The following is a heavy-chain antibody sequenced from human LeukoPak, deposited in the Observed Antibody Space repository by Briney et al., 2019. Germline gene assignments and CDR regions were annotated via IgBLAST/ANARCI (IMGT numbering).Heavy chain of an antibody. V-gene: IGHV3-21*01. CDR2: ISSYSTYI. CDR1: GFSFSDYS. D-gene: IGHD3-22*01. CDR3: ARDSFAGYDSSGYSSYDY. Sequence: GGSLRLSCAASGFSFSDYSMNWVRQAPGKGLEWVSFISSYSTYIYYADSLKGRFTISRDNAKNSLYLQMNSLRAEDTAVYYCARDSFAGYDSSGYSSYDYWGQGTLVTVSS. J-gene: IGHJ4*02.